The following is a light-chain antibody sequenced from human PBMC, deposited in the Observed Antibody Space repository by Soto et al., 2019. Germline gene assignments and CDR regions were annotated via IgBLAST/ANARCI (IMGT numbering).Light chain of an antibody. CDR1: LSITNY. V-gene: IGKV1-39*01. CDR2: GAS. J-gene: IGKJ4*01. CDR3: QQTYTIPFT. Sequence: DVPMTQSPSSLAASVGAIVTITCRANLSITNYLHWYQQKSGRVPKLLIYGASNLQCGDPSRFSRRGSGTDFSLTINSLRLEDSATDLCQQTYTIPFTFGGRTKME.